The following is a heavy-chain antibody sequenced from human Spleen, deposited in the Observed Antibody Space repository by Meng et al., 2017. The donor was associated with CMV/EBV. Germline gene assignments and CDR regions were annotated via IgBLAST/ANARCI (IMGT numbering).Heavy chain of an antibody. D-gene: IGHD3-10*01. CDR2: INPGGPST. J-gene: IGHJ5*02. V-gene: IGHV1-46*01. CDR3: ARGRGNWFDP. Sequence: KVYCKASGYNFTRYYMHWVRQAPGQGLEWMGLINPGGPSTNYAQKFQGRLTMTSDASTNTVYMELSSLRFEDTAVYYCARGRGNWFDPWGQGTLVTVSS. CDR1: GYNFTRYY.